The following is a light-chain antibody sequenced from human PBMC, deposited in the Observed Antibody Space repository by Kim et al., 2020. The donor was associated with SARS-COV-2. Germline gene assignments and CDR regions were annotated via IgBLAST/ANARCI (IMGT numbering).Light chain of an antibody. J-gene: IGKJ2*01. CDR3: QQYNNWPYT. CDR1: QSVGSN. CDR2: AAS. V-gene: IGKV3-15*01. Sequence: EIVMTQSPATLSVSPGERATLSCRASQSVGSNLAWYQQRPGQAPRLFMYAASTRASGFPARFSGSGSGTEFALTISSLQSEVFVVYYCQQYNNWPYTFGQGTKLEI.